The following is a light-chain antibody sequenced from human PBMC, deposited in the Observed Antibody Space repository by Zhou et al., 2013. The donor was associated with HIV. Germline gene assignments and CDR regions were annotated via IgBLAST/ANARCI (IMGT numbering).Light chain of an antibody. CDR2: GAS. CDR1: QSLSSSY. V-gene: IGKV3-15*01. CDR3: QQYNNWPRT. J-gene: IGKJ1*01. Sequence: EIVLTQSPGTLSLSPGERATLSCRASQSLSSSYLAWYQQKRGQAPRLLIYGASTRATGIPARFSGSGSGTEFTLTISSLQSEDFAVYYCQQYNNWPRTFGQGTKVEIK.